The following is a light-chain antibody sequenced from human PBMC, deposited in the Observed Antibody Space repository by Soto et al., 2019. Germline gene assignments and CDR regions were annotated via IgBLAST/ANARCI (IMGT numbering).Light chain of an antibody. CDR1: SSDVGGYNC. J-gene: IGLJ1*01. CDR2: DVS. V-gene: IGLV2-14*01. Sequence: LTQPASVSGSPGQSITISCTGTSSDVGGYNCVSWYQQHPGKAPRVMIFDVSSRPSGVSNRFSGSKSGNTASLTISGLQAEDEADYYCSSSTSSNTLVFGTGTKVTVL. CDR3: SSSTSSNTLV.